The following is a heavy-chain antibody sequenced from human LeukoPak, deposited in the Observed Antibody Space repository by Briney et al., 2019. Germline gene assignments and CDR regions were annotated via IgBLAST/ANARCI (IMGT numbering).Heavy chain of an antibody. J-gene: IGHJ4*02. CDR2: ISSSGSTI. V-gene: IGHV3-11*01. D-gene: IGHD6-13*01. CDR1: GFTFSDYY. CDR3: ARGGYSSNWYNLDY. Sequence: GGSLRLSCAASGFTFSDYYMSWIRQAPGKGLEWISYISSSGSTIYYADSVKGRFTISRDNAKNSLSLQMNSLRAEDTAVYYCARGGYSSNWYNLDYWGQGTLVTVSS.